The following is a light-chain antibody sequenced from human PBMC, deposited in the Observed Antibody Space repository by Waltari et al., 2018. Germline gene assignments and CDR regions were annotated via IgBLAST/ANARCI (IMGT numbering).Light chain of an antibody. CDR3: QQRGNWPLT. Sequence: EIVLTQSPATLSLSPGERATLSCRASQRVSSFLAWYQQKPGQAPRLLIYDASNRATGIPARFSGSGSGTDFTLTISSLEPEDFAVYYCQQRGNWPLTFGGGTKVGIK. CDR2: DAS. V-gene: IGKV3-11*01. J-gene: IGKJ4*01. CDR1: QRVSSF.